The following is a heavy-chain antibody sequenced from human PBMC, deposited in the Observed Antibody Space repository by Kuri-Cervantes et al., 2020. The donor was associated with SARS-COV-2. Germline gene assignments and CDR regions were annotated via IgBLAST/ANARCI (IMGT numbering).Heavy chain of an antibody. Sequence: ASVKVSCKASGYTFTSYDINWVRQATGQGLEWMGWMNPNSGNTDYAQKFQGRVTMTRDTSISTAYMELSRLRSDDTAVYYCARDLQYVVVVAASVGDWGQGTLVTVSS. V-gene: IGHV1-8*02. CDR3: ARDLQYVVVVAASVGD. CDR2: MNPNSGNT. CDR1: GYTFTSYD. J-gene: IGHJ4*02. D-gene: IGHD2-15*01.